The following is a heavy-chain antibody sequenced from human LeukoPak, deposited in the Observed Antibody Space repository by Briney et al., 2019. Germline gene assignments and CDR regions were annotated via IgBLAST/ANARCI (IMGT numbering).Heavy chain of an antibody. CDR1: GFTFSNYA. CDR2: ISYDGSNK. Sequence: PGGSLRLSCAASGFTFSNYAMHWVRQAPGKGREWVAVISYDGSNKYYADSVKGRFTISRDNVRNSLFLQMNSLRTEDTSVYYCARGHYQIELWGQGTLVTVSS. CDR3: ARGHYQIEL. D-gene: IGHD3-10*01. V-gene: IGHV3-30*04. J-gene: IGHJ4*02.